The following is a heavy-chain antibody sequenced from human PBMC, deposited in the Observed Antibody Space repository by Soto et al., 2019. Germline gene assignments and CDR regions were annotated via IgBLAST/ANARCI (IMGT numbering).Heavy chain of an antibody. J-gene: IGHJ4*02. CDR1: NGSISSSNW. CDR2: IYHSGST. V-gene: IGHV4-4*02. Sequence: QVQLQESGPGLVKPSGTLSLTCAVSNGSISSSNWWSWVRHPPGKGLEWIGQIYHSGSTNYYPSLKSRVPISVDKSKNQFSMKLSSVTAADTAVYYCARDLRLGYFDYWGQGTLVTVSS. D-gene: IGHD3-16*01. CDR3: ARDLRLGYFDY.